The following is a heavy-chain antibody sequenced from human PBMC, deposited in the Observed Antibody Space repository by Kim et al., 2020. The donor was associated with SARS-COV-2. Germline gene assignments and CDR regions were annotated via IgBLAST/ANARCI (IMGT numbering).Heavy chain of an antibody. Sequence: GGSLRLSCAASGFTFSSYAMHWVRQAPGKGLEWVAVIWYDGSNKYYADSVKGRFTISRDNSKNTLYLQMNSLRAEDTAVYYCAKFVDYGSGSYYMTNFDYWGQGTLVTVSS. V-gene: IGHV3-33*06. CDR2: IWYDGSNK. CDR3: AKFVDYGSGSYYMTNFDY. D-gene: IGHD3-10*01. J-gene: IGHJ4*02. CDR1: GFTFSSYA.